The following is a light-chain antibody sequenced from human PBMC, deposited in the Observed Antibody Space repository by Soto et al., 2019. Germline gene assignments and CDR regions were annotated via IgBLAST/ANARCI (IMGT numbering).Light chain of an antibody. J-gene: IGLJ2*01. Sequence: QSVLTQPPSASGSPGQSVTISCTGTSSDVGGYNYVSWYQQHPGKAPERMIYEVSKRPSGVPDRFSGSKSGNTASLTVSGLQAEDEADYYCSSYAGSNTSFGGGTKLTVL. V-gene: IGLV2-8*01. CDR3: SSYAGSNTS. CDR1: SSDVGGYNY. CDR2: EVS.